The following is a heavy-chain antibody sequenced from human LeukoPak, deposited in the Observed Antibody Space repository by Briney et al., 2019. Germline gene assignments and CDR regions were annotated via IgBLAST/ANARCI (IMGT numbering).Heavy chain of an antibody. D-gene: IGHD3-22*01. V-gene: IGHV4-30-4*08. CDR3: ARDSTDDSSGYYRIRNFDY. Sequence: SETLSLTCTVSGGSISSGDYYWSWIRQPPGKGLEWIGYIYYSGSTYYNPSLKGRVTISVDTSKNQFSLKLSSVTAADTAVYYCARDSTDDSSGYYRIRNFDYWGQGTLVTVSS. CDR2: IYYSGST. CDR1: GGSISSGDYY. J-gene: IGHJ4*02.